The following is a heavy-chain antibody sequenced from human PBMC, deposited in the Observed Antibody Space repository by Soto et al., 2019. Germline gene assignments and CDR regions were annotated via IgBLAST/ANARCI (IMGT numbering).Heavy chain of an antibody. CDR3: ARDWYIVVVTSYGMDV. D-gene: IGHD2-21*02. Sequence: ASVKVSCKASGYTFTSYGISWVRQAPGQGLEWMGWISAYNGNTNYAQKLQGRVTMTTDTSTSTAYMELRSLRSDDTAVYYCARDWYIVVVTSYGMDVWGQGTPVTVFS. J-gene: IGHJ6*02. CDR1: GYTFTSYG. CDR2: ISAYNGNT. V-gene: IGHV1-18*04.